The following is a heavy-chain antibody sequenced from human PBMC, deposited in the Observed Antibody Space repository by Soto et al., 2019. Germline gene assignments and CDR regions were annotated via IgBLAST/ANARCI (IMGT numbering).Heavy chain of an antibody. CDR3: AREWGYSSSWYPSFDY. V-gene: IGHV3-7*05. D-gene: IGHD6-13*01. CDR2: IKQDGSEK. Sequence: GGSLRLSSAASGFTFSSYWMSWVRQAPGKGLEWVANIKQDGSEKYYVDSVKGRFTISRDNAKNSLYLQMNSLRAEDTAVYYCAREWGYSSSWYPSFDYWGQGTLVTVSS. J-gene: IGHJ4*02. CDR1: GFTFSSYW.